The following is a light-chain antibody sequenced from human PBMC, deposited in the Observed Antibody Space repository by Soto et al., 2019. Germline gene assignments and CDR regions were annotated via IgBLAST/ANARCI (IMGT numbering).Light chain of an antibody. J-gene: IGKJ1*01. CDR2: AAS. Sequence: EVVLTQSPATLSLSPGERATLSCRASQNVRGFLDWYQQKPGQAPMLLIYAASNRATGIPDRFSGSGSGTDFPLTISSQEPEDFAVYYYQQHSHWPPWTFGQGTRVEIQ. CDR1: QNVRGF. V-gene: IGKV3-11*01. CDR3: QQHSHWPPWT.